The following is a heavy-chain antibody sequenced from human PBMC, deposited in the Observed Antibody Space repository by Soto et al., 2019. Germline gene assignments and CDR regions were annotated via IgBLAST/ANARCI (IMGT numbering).Heavy chain of an antibody. CDR2: ISYDGSNK. CDR1: GFTLSSYG. D-gene: IGHD2-15*01. CDR3: AKADYSQTYFDY. V-gene: IGHV3-30*18. Sequence: QVQLVESGGGVVQPGRSLRLSCVASGFTLSSYGMHWVRQAPGKGLEWVAVISYDGSNKYYADSVKGRFIISRDNSKNTLYLQMNSLRAEDTAVYYCAKADYSQTYFDYWGQGTLVTVSS. J-gene: IGHJ4*02.